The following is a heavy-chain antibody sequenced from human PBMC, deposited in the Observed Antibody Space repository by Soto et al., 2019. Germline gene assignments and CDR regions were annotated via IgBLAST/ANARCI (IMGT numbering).Heavy chain of an antibody. D-gene: IGHD3-10*01. Sequence: QVQLVQSGAEVKKPGASVKVSCKASGYTFTSYNIHWVRQAPGHGLEWVGMINPRGFFTTYAQRFRGRATMTVDTSASVGYMELTNMRSEDTAMYYCARAEGRFGELFWFDPWGQGTLVSVSS. V-gene: IGHV1-46*01. J-gene: IGHJ5*02. CDR1: GYTFTSYN. CDR3: ARAEGRFGELFWFDP. CDR2: INPRGFFT.